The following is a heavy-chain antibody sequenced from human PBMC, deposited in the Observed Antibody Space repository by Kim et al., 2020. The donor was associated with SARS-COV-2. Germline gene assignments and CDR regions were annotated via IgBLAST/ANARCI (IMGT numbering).Heavy chain of an antibody. Sequence: SVQCRFTISRDNSKNTVYLQLNRLRAEDTALYYCAKETYYYGSGSLGFDFWGQGTLVTVSS. CDR3: AKETYYYGSGSLGFDF. D-gene: IGHD3-10*01. J-gene: IGHJ4*02. V-gene: IGHV3-23*01.